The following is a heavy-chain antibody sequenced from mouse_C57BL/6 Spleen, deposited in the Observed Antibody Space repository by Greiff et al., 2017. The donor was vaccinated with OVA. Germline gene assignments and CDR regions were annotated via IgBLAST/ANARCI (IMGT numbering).Heavy chain of an antibody. CDR3: ARFRDDYDRNY. Sequence: VQLQQSGAELVKPGASVKISCKASGYAFSSYWMNWVKQRPGKGLEWIGQIYPGDGDTNYNGKFKGKATLTADKSSSTAYMQLSSLTSEDSAVYFCARFRDDYDRNYWGQGTTLTVSS. CDR2: IYPGDGDT. D-gene: IGHD2-4*01. CDR1: GYAFSSYW. J-gene: IGHJ2*01. V-gene: IGHV1-80*01.